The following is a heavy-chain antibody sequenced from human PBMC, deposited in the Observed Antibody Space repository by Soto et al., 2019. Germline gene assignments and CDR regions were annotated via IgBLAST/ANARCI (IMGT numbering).Heavy chain of an antibody. D-gene: IGHD2-2*01. J-gene: IGHJ5*02. CDR2: ISAYNGNT. V-gene: IGHV1-18*01. Sequence: ASVKVSCKASGYTFTSYGISWVRQAPGQGLVWMGWISAYNGNTNYAQKLQGRVTMTTDTSTSTAYMELRSLRSDDTAVYYCARAHCSSTSCYRNWFDPWGQGTLVTVSS. CDR1: GYTFTSYG. CDR3: ARAHCSSTSCYRNWFDP.